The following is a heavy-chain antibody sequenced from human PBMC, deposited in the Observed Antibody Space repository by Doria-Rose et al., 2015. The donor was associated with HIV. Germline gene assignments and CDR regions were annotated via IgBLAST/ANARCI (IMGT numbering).Heavy chain of an antibody. Sequence: VQLLESGGGLVKPGGSLRLSCAASGFTFSRYSMNWVRQAPGKGLGWVSSISSSSEYIYYVDSVQGRFTISRDNAKNSVYLQMNSLRTEDTAVYYCARDHYDSGGYYRDWGQGTLVTVSS. CDR2: ISSSSEYI. CDR1: GFTFSRYS. D-gene: IGHD3-22*01. CDR3: ARDHYDSGGYYRD. J-gene: IGHJ4*02. V-gene: IGHV3-21*03.